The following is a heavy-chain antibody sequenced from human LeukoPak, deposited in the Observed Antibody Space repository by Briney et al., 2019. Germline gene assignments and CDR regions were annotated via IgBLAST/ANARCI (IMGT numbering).Heavy chain of an antibody. CDR1: GFTFSSYS. D-gene: IGHD6-13*01. Sequence: KPGGSLRLSCAASGFTFSSYSMNWVRQAPGKGLEWVSSISSSISYIYYADPVKGRFTISRDNAKNSLYLQMNSLRAEDTAVYYCARAITPWSSSWYFDYWGQGTLVTVSS. CDR3: ARAITPWSSSWYFDY. V-gene: IGHV3-21*01. CDR2: ISSSISYI. J-gene: IGHJ4*02.